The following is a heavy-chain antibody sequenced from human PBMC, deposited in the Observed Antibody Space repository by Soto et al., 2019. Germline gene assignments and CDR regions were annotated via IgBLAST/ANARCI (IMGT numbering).Heavy chain of an antibody. J-gene: IGHJ4*02. V-gene: IGHV3-73*01. Sequence: GGXLRLSCSASGFTXSGSAMQWVSQASGKGLEWVARIRSQANSYATAYAASVKGRLNISRDYSKHTAYMQMNSLKTEDTAVYYCTIKPDYWGQGTLGTVS. CDR3: TIKPDY. CDR1: GFTXSGSA. CDR2: IRSQANSYAT.